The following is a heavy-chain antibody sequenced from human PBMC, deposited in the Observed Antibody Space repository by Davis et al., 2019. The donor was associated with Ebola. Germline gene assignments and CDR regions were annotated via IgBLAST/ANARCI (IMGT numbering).Heavy chain of an antibody. Sequence: GESLKISCQGSGYRFSTYWIAWVRQMPGKGLEWMGIIYPGDSDTRYSPSFQGQVTISADKSISTAYLQWDSLKASDTAIYYCARCRSLGTYYYMDVWGKGTTVTVSS. D-gene: IGHD3-16*01. V-gene: IGHV5-51*01. CDR1: GYRFSTYW. CDR3: ARCRSLGTYYYMDV. CDR2: IYPGDSDT. J-gene: IGHJ6*03.